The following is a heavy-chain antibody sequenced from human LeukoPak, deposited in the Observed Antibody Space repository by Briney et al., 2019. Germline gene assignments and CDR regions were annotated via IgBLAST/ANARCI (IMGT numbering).Heavy chain of an antibody. CDR3: VRGYYDSSGYYGSGY. J-gene: IGHJ4*02. CDR2: ITTSSSPI. V-gene: IGHV3-48*02. Sequence: GGSLRLSCVTSGFIFSNYDMIWVCQAPGKGLEWVSYITTSSSPIYYADSVKGRFTISRDNARDSLYLQMNSLRDEDTAVYFCVRGYYDSSGYYGSGYWGQGTLVTVSS. D-gene: IGHD3-22*01. CDR1: GFIFSNYD.